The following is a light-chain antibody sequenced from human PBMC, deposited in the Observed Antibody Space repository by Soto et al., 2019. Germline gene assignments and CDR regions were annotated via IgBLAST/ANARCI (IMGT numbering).Light chain of an antibody. CDR2: DAS. Sequence: DIQMTQSPSTLSASVVDRVTITCRASQSIDSRLAWYQQQPGKAPKLLIYDASTLERGVPSRFSGSGSGTEFTLTISRLQADDFATFYCQQYNSYSWTFGQGTKVDIK. J-gene: IGKJ1*01. V-gene: IGKV1-5*01. CDR3: QQYNSYSWT. CDR1: QSIDSR.